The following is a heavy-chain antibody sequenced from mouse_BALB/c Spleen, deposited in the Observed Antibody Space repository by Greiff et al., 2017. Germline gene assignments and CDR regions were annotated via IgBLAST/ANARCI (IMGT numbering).Heavy chain of an antibody. J-gene: IGHJ3*01. CDR1: GFTFSSYT. D-gene: IGHD2-12*01. CDR3: TGDYDGVLLAY. Sequence: DVMLVESGGGLVKPGGSLKLSCAASGFTFSSYTMSWVRQTPEKRLEWVATISSGGSYTYYPDSVKGRFTISRDNAKNTLYLQMSSLKSEDTAMYYCTGDYDGVLLAYWGQGTLVTVSA. V-gene: IGHV5-6-4*01. CDR2: ISSGGSYT.